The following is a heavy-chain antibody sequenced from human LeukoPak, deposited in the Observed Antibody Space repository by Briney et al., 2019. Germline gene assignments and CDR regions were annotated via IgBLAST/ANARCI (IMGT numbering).Heavy chain of an antibody. CDR1: GDSISSYY. CDR2: IYNSGRT. V-gene: IGHV4-59*12. D-gene: IGHD4/OR15-4a*01. Sequence: SETLSLTCTVSGDSISSYYWSWIRHPPGKGLEWLGYIYNSGRTNYNPSLKSRVTMSVDTSKNHMPLKLSSVTAADTAMYYCARSTMVNTATGWFDPWGQGTLVTVSS. CDR3: ARSTMVNTATGWFDP. J-gene: IGHJ5*02.